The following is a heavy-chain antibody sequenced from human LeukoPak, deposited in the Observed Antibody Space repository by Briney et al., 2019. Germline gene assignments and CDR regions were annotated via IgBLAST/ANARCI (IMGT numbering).Heavy chain of an antibody. D-gene: IGHD3-3*01. CDR1: GGSISSGDYY. V-gene: IGHV4-30-4*08. J-gene: IGHJ5*02. CDR2: IYYSGST. Sequence: SQTLSLTCTVSGGSISSGDYYWSWIRQPPGKGLEWIGYIYYSGSTYYNPPLKSRVTISVDTSKNQFSLKLSSVTAADTAVYYCARDHHTIFEGLQVFDPWGQGTLVTVSS. CDR3: ARDHHTIFEGLQVFDP.